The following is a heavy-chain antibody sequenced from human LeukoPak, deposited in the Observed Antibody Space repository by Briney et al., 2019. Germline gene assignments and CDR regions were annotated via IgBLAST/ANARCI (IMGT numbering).Heavy chain of an antibody. CDR2: ISYDGSNK. CDR1: GFTFSSYG. CDR3: ARGIYGDYVGY. J-gene: IGHJ4*02. Sequence: GGSLRLSCAASGFTFSSYGMHWVRQAPGKGLEWVAVISYDGSNKYYADSVKGRFTISRDNAKNSLYLQMNSLRAEDTAVYYCARGIYGDYVGYWGQGTLVTVSS. D-gene: IGHD4-17*01. V-gene: IGHV3-30*03.